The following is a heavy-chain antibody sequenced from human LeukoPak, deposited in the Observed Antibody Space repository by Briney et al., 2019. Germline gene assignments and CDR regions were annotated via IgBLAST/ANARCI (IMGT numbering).Heavy chain of an antibody. CDR3: ASRLNDYGDYRVYAYFDY. CDR1: GYSISSGYY. Sequence: SETLSLTCTVSGYSISSGYYWGWIRQPPGKGLEWIGSIYHSGSTYYNPSLKSRVTISVDTSKNQFSLKLSSVTAADTAVYYCASRLNDYGDYRVYAYFDYWGQGTLVTVSS. V-gene: IGHV4-38-2*02. D-gene: IGHD4-17*01. J-gene: IGHJ4*02. CDR2: IYHSGST.